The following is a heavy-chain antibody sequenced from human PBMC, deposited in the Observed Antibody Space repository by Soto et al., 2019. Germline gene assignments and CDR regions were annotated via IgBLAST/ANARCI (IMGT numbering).Heavy chain of an antibody. V-gene: IGHV4-39*01. Sequence: PSETLSVTCTVSGGSISSSSYYWGWIRQPPGKGLEWIGSIYYSGSTYYNPSLKSRVTISVDTSKNQFSLKLSSVTAADTAVYYCARLDYDYVWGSYRSSAFDIWGQGTMVTVSS. CDR1: GGSISSSSYY. D-gene: IGHD3-16*02. CDR2: IYYSGST. J-gene: IGHJ3*02. CDR3: ARLDYDYVWGSYRSSAFDI.